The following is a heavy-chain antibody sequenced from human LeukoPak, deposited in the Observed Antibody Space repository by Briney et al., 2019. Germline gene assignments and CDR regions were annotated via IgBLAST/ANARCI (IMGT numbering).Heavy chain of an antibody. D-gene: IGHD3-3*01. CDR1: GGSISSSSYY. Sequence: SETLSLTCTVSGGSISSSSYYWGWIRQPPGKGLEWIGSIYYSGSTYYNPSLKSRVTISVDMSKNQFSLKLSSVTAADTAVYYCARSYDFWSGYSYFDYWGQGTLVTVSS. CDR2: IYYSGST. J-gene: IGHJ4*02. V-gene: IGHV4-39*01. CDR3: ARSYDFWSGYSYFDY.